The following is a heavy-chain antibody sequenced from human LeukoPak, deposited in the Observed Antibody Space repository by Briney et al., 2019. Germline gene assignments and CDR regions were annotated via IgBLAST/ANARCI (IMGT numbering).Heavy chain of an antibody. CDR2: IGGYDGDR. CDR3: ARDLWSVYDSSGYYRDFDY. J-gene: IGHJ4*02. D-gene: IGHD3-22*01. CDR1: GVTSSRSG. V-gene: IGHV1-18*01. Sequence: GAPVRVSCTASGVTSSRSGFSWGRDAPGHRLECGGWIGGYDGDRHYAEQLQGRITITTDTSTSTAYMELRSLRSDDTAVYYCARDLWSVYDSSGYYRDFDYWGQGTLVTVSS.